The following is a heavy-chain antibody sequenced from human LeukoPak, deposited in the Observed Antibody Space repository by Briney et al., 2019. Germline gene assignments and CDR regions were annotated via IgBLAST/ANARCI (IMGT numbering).Heavy chain of an antibody. CDR3: AKFHSNYVAYWYFDL. V-gene: IGHV3-21*04. Sequence: GESLKISCAASGFTFSNYNMNWVRQAPGKGLEWVSSISSSSNYIYYADSVKGRFTISRDNARNSLYLQMNSLRAEDTAVYYCAKFHSNYVAYWYFDLWGRGTLVTVSS. CDR1: GFTFSNYN. J-gene: IGHJ2*01. CDR2: ISSSSNYI. D-gene: IGHD4-11*01.